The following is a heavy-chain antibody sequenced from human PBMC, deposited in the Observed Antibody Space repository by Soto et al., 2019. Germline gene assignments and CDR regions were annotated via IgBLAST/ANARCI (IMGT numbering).Heavy chain of an antibody. V-gene: IGHV3-23*01. CDR1: GFPFSSYG. Sequence: PGGSLRLSCAASGFPFSSYGISWVRQAPGKGLEWVSVISGSGGSAYYADSVKGRFSLSRDNSKNTVYLQMNSLRAEDTAVYYCAKDSPVGIPLMRDLHDWGDVTLVPVSP. J-gene: IGHJ4*01. CDR2: ISGSGGSA. D-gene: IGHD1-20*01. CDR3: AKDSPVGIPLMRDLHD.